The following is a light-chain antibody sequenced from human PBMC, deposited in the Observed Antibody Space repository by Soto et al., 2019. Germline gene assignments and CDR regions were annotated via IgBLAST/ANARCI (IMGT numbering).Light chain of an antibody. J-gene: IGLJ2*01. CDR2: VRADGSH. Sequence: QPVLTQSPSASASLGASVKLTCTLSSGHITYDITWHQQQPEKGPRYLMKVRADGSHTKGDGIPDRFSGSTSGAERYLTISRLRSEDEADYYCQTWGTDYRIFGGGTKVTVL. V-gene: IGLV4-69*02. CDR1: SGHITYD. CDR3: QTWGTDYRI.